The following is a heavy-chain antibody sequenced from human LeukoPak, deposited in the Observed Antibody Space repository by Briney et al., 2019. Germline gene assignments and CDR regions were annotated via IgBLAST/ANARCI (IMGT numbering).Heavy chain of an antibody. CDR3: ATHGTDHPRVRYYYYYYYMDV. Sequence: ASVKVSCKASGGTFSSYTISWVRQAPGQGLEWMGWINPNSGGTNYAQKFQGRVTMTRDTSISTAYMELSRLRSDDTAVYYCATHGTDHPRVRYYYYYYYMDVWGKGTTVTVSS. J-gene: IGHJ6*03. D-gene: IGHD3-10*01. CDR1: GGTFSSYT. CDR2: INPNSGGT. V-gene: IGHV1-2*02.